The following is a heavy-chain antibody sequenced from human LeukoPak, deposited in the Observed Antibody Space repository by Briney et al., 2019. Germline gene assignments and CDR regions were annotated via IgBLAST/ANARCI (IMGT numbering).Heavy chain of an antibody. CDR2: INHSGST. CDR3: ARGPRIAAAPKFDP. Sequence: SETLSLTCAVYGGSFSGYYWSWIRQPPGKGLEWIGEINHSGSTNYNPSLKSRVTISVDTSKNQFSLKLSSVTAADTAVYYCARGPRIAAAPKFDPWGQGTLVTVSS. V-gene: IGHV4-34*01. J-gene: IGHJ5*02. D-gene: IGHD6-13*01. CDR1: GGSFSGYY.